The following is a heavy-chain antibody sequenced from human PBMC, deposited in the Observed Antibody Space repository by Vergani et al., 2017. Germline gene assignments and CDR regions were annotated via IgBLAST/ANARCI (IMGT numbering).Heavy chain of an antibody. CDR1: GYTFTGYY. J-gene: IGHJ6*02. V-gene: IGHV1-2*02. CDR3: ARDKPYSGYDFYYYYGMDV. D-gene: IGHD5-12*01. CDR2: INPNSGGT. Sequence: QVQLVQSGAEVKKPGASVKVSCKASGYTFTGYYMHWVRQAPGQGLEWMGWINPNSGGTNYAQKFQGRVTMTRDTSSSTAYMELSRLRSDDTAVYYCARDKPYSGYDFYYYYGMDVWGQGTTVTVSS.